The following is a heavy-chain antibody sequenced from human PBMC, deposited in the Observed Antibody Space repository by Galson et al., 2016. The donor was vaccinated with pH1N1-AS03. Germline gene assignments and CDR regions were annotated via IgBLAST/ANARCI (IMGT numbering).Heavy chain of an antibody. CDR2: IRGNGDST. D-gene: IGHD5-12*01. J-gene: IGHJ6*02. CDR1: GFVFSTSA. CDR3: VKGSWGIDIVDRIAHCGMDV. Sequence: SLRLSCAASGFVFSTSAIHWVRQSPGKGLEWVSGIRGNGDSTYYADSVKGRFTISRDNSKDMLYLQMTSLRGDDTAVYYCVKGSWGIDIVDRIAHCGMDVWGQGTTVTVSS. V-gene: IGHV3-23*01.